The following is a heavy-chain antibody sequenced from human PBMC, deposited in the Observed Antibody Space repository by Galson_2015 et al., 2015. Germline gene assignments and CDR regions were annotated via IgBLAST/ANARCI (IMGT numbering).Heavy chain of an antibody. V-gene: IGHV4-38-2*02. CDR3: ARDRGTMVQGVDNLGAFDI. Sequence: GSIYHSGSAYYNPSLKSRVTISVDTSKNHFSLKLSSVTAADTAVYYCARDRGTMVQGVDNLGAFDIWGQGTMVTVSS. D-gene: IGHD3-10*01. J-gene: IGHJ3*02. CDR2: IYHSGSA.